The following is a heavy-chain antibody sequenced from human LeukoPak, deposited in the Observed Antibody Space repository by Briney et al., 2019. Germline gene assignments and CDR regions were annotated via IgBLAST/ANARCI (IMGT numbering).Heavy chain of an antibody. V-gene: IGHV1-2*02. CDR3: AREGSAYAP. D-gene: IGHD3-3*01. J-gene: IGHJ5*02. CDR1: GYTFTGYY. CDR2: INPNSGDT. Sequence: ASVKVSCKASGYTFTGYYMYWVRQAPRQGLEWMGWINPNSGDTNYAQKFQGRVTMTRDTSISTAYMELIRLTSDDTAVYYCAREGSAYAPWGQGTLVTVSS.